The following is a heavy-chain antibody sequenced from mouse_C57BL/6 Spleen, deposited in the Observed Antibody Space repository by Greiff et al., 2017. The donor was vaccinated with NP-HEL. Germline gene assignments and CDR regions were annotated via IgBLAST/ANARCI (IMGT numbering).Heavy chain of an antibody. CDR3: ARYWDYACDY. CDR1: GFTFTDYY. J-gene: IGHJ2*01. Sequence: EVKLVESGGGLVQPGGSLSLSCAASGFTFTDYYMSWVRQPPGKALEWLGFIRNKANGYTTEYSASVKGRFTISRDNSQSILYLQMNALRAEDSATYYCARYWDYACDYWGQGTTLTVSS. V-gene: IGHV7-3*01. D-gene: IGHD1-1*01. CDR2: IRNKANGYTT.